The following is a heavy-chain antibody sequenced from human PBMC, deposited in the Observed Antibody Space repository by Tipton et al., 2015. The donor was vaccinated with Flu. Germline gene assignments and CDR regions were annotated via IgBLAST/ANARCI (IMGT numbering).Heavy chain of an antibody. CDR3: AKEVVVPATRFDT. CDR1: GYPISSGYN. CDR2: IFHSGNT. D-gene: IGHD2-15*01. J-gene: IGHJ4*02. V-gene: IGHV4-38-2*02. Sequence: LRLSCTVSGYPISSGYNWGWIRQPPGKGLEWIGNIFHSGNTYYNPSLKSRVTISVDKSKNQFPLNLSSVTAADTAVYYCAKEVVVPATRFDTWGQGTQVTV.